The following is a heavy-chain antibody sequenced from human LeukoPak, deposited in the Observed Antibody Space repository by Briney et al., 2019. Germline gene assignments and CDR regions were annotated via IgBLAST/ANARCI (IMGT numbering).Heavy chain of an antibody. CDR2: IYYSGST. CDR3: ARDRLQLQS. CDR1: GGSISSNSYY. D-gene: IGHD1-1*01. Sequence: SETLSLTCTVSGGSISSNSYYWGWIRQPPGKGLEWIGSIYYSGSTYYNPSLNIRVTISVDTSKNQFSLKLSSVTAADTAVYYCARDRLQLQSWGQGTLVTVSS. J-gene: IGHJ5*02. V-gene: IGHV4-39*07.